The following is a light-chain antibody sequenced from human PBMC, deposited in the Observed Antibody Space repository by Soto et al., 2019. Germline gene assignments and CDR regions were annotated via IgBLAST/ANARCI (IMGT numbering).Light chain of an antibody. CDR3: QQYNNWPPGT. CDR2: GAS. Sequence: IVMTQSPATLSVSPGERATLSCRARQSVSSSLAWYQQIPGQAPRLLIYGASTRATGIPARFSGSGSGTEFTLTISSLQSEDFAIYYCQQYNNWPPGTFGQGTKVEV. CDR1: QSVSSS. V-gene: IGKV3-15*01. J-gene: IGKJ1*01.